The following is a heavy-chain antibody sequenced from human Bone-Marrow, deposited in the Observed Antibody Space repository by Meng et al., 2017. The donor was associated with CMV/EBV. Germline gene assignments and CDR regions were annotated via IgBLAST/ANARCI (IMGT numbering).Heavy chain of an antibody. CDR2: INPNSGGT. Sequence: ASVKVSCKASGYTFTGYYMHWVRQAPGQGLEWMGWINPNSGGTNYAQKFQGRVTMTRDTSISTAYMELSRLRSDDTAVYYCARLSRAAAGPYYYYAMDVWGQGTTVTVSS. CDR1: GYTFTGYY. CDR3: ARLSRAAAGPYYYYAMDV. V-gene: IGHV1-2*02. D-gene: IGHD6-13*01. J-gene: IGHJ6*02.